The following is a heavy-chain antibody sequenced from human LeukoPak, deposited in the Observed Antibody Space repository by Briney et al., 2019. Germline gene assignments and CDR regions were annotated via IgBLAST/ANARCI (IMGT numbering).Heavy chain of an antibody. CDR3: AREEGGFRTNGVCPYYYYYGMDV. J-gene: IGHJ6*02. V-gene: IGHV3-21*01. Sequence: PGGSLRLSCAASGFTFSSYSMNWVRQAPGKGLEWVSSISSSSSYIYYADSVKGRFTISRDNAKNSLYLQMNSLRAEDTAVYYCAREEGGFRTNGVCPYYYYYGMDVWGQGTTVTVSS. D-gene: IGHD2-8*01. CDR1: GFTFSSYS. CDR2: ISSSSSYI.